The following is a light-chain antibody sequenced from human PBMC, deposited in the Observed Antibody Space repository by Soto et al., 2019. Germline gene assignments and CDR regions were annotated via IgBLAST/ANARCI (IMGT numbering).Light chain of an antibody. J-gene: IGLJ1*01. Sequence: QSALTQPASVSGSPGQSITISCTGTSSDVGGYNYVSWYQQHPGKAPKLMIYDVSNRPSGVSNRFSGSKSGNTASLTMSGLQAEDEADYYCSSYTSSGTPYVFGTGTKLTVL. CDR2: DVS. V-gene: IGLV2-14*01. CDR3: SSYTSSGTPYV. CDR1: SSDVGGYNY.